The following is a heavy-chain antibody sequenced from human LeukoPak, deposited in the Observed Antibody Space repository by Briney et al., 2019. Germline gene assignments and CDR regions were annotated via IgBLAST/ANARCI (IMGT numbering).Heavy chain of an antibody. CDR1: GGSISSYY. Sequence: SETLSLTCTVSGGSISSYYWSWIRQPPGKGLEWIGYIYYSGSTNYNPSLKSRVTISVDTSKNQFSLKLSPVTAADTAVYYCARDRDDDYYNWFDPWGQGTLVTVSS. CDR3: ARDRDDDYYNWFDP. V-gene: IGHV4-59*01. J-gene: IGHJ5*02. CDR2: IYYSGST. D-gene: IGHD4-17*01.